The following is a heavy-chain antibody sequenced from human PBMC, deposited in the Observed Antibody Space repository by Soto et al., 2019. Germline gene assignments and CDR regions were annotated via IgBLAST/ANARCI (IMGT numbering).Heavy chain of an antibody. V-gene: IGHV4-4*07. J-gene: IGHJ4*02. CDR3: ARDAVGLTAPGVY. Sequence: SPPRSLTRTFSGGYISSDNWSWHRQHAGKGLEWIGRMYGSGSTSYNPSLKGRVTMSVDTSKNQLSLKLTSVTAADTAVYYCARDAVGLTAPGVYWGQGTLV. D-gene: IGHD1-26*01. CDR1: GGYISSDN. CDR2: MYGSGST.